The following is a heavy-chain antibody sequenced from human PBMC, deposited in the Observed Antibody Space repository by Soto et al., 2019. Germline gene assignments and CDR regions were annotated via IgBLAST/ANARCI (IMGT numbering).Heavy chain of an antibody. D-gene: IGHD6-13*01. Sequence: PGGSLRLSCAASGFTFSSYAMHWVRQAPGKGLEWVAVISYDGSNKYYADSVKGRFTISRDNSKNTLYLQMISLRAEDTAVYYCARTGSSWTSNAFDIWGQGTMVTVSS. J-gene: IGHJ3*02. CDR1: GFTFSSYA. CDR2: ISYDGSNK. V-gene: IGHV3-30-3*01. CDR3: ARTGSSWTSNAFDI.